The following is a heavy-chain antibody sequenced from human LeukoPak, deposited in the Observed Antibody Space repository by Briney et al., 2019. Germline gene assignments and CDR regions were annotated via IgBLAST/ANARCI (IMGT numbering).Heavy chain of an antibody. J-gene: IGHJ5*02. CDR2: IYIRGST. V-gene: IGHV4-59*01. Sequence: SETLSLICSVSGASISSYYWNWLRQPPGKGLERIGNIYIRGSTNYNPSLESRVTISLDTSKDPFSLKLTSVTAADTAFYYCAKDWELGSWGQGTLVTVSS. D-gene: IGHD1-26*01. CDR1: GASISSYY. CDR3: AKDWELGS.